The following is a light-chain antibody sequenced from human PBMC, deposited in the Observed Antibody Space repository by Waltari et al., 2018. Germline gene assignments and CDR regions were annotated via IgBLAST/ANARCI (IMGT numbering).Light chain of an antibody. CDR3: QQYDNLPRST. V-gene: IGKV1-33*01. J-gene: IGKJ2*01. Sequence: DIQMTQSPSSLSASIGDRVTITCQASQDISNYLNWYQQKPGKVPKLLIYDASNLETGVPSRFSGSGSGTDFTFTISSLQPEDIATYYCQQYDNLPRSTFGQGTKLEI. CDR2: DAS. CDR1: QDISNY.